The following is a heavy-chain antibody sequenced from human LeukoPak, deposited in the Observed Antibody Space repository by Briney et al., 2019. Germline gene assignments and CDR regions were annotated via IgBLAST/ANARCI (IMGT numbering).Heavy chain of an antibody. CDR2: IIPIFGTA. CDR1: GGTFSSYA. V-gene: IGHV1-69*05. Sequence: GASVKVSCKASGGTFSSYAISWVRQAPGQGLEWMGGIIPIFGTANYAQKFQGRVTITTDESTSTAYMELSSLRSEDTAVYYCGSCFTRDYYYYYMDVWGKGTTVTVSS. CDR3: GSCFTRDYYYYYMDV. J-gene: IGHJ6*03.